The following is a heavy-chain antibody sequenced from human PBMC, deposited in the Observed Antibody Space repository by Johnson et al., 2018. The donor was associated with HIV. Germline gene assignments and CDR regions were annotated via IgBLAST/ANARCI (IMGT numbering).Heavy chain of an antibody. CDR2: ISGSGGST. D-gene: IGHD6-13*01. CDR3: AKSIAAACTNAFDI. J-gene: IGHJ3*02. Sequence: EVQLVESGGGVVQPGRSLRLSCAASGFTFSSYGMNWIRQAPGKGLEWVSGISGSGGSTYYADSVKGRFTISRDNSKNTLYLQMNSLRAEDTAVYYCAKSIAAACTNAFDICGQGTMVTVSS. V-gene: IGHV3-23*04. CDR1: GFTFSSYG.